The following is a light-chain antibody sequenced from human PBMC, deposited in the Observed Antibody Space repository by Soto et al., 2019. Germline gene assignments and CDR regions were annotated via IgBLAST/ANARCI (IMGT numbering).Light chain of an antibody. V-gene: IGLV2-14*01. CDR3: SSYTSSSKVV. J-gene: IGLJ2*01. CDR1: SCDVGGYNY. Sequence: QSVLTQPASVSGSPGQSITISCTGTSCDVGGYNYVSWYQQHPGKAPKLMIYDASNRPSGVSNRFSGSKSGNTAALSISGLQAEDEADYYCSSYTSSSKVVFGGGTKVTVL. CDR2: DAS.